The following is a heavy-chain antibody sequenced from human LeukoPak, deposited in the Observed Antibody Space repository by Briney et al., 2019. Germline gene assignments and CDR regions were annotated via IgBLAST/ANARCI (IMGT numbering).Heavy chain of an antibody. CDR1: GGSITNSY. V-gene: IGHV4-59*01. J-gene: IGHJ3*02. Sequence: SETLSLTCTVSGGSITNSYWDWIRQSPGKGLEWIGYINYSGSTNYNPSLKSRVTISVDTSKNQFSLKLSSVTAADTAVYFCARDPLSTNDFDIWGQGTMVTVSS. CDR2: INYSGST. D-gene: IGHD1-1*01. CDR3: ARDPLSTNDFDI.